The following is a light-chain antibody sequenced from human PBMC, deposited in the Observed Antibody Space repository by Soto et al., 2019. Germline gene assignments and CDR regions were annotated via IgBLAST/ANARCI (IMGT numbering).Light chain of an antibody. CDR3: SSYTSSTTEV. CDR1: TSDVGEYNY. V-gene: IGLV2-14*01. Sequence: QSVLTQPASVSGSPGQSITISCTGTTSDVGEYNYVSWYQQVPGKAPKVIIYEVSSRPAGVSTRFSGSKSGNTASLTISGLQAEDEADYYCSSYTSSTTEVFGTGTKATVL. CDR2: EVS. J-gene: IGLJ1*01.